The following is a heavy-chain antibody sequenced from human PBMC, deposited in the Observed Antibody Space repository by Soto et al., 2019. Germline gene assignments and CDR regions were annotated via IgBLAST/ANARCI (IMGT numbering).Heavy chain of an antibody. CDR3: GKDPNGDYLGACDF. J-gene: IGHJ3*01. CDR2: ITGSGDYT. Sequence: EVQMLESGGGLVQPGGSLRLSCAASGFTFRSYALTWVRQAPGKGLEWVSSITGSGDYTRYTDSVQGRFTITRDNAKNTLFLQMKSLRADDTAIYYCGKDPNGDYLGACDFGGQGTMVTVSS. CDR1: GFTFRSYA. D-gene: IGHD4-17*01. V-gene: IGHV3-23*01.